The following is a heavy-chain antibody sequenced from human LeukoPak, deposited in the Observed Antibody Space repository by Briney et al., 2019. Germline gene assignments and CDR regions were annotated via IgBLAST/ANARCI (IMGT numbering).Heavy chain of an antibody. CDR2: ISGSGGST. Sequence: PGGSLRLSCAASGFTFSSYAMSWVRQAPGKGLEWVSAISGSGGSTYYADSVKGRFTISRDNSKNTPYLQMNSLRAEDTAVYYCAKGGYCSGGSCYHHYFDYWGQGTLVTVSS. CDR1: GFTFSSYA. J-gene: IGHJ4*02. D-gene: IGHD2-15*01. CDR3: AKGGYCSGGSCYHHYFDY. V-gene: IGHV3-23*01.